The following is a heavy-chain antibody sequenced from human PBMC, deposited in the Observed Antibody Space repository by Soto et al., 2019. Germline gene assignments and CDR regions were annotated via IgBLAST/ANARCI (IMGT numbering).Heavy chain of an antibody. CDR3: AGRYYYDSSGYPFDY. CDR2: ISGSGGST. V-gene: IGHV3-23*01. Sequence: GGSLRLSCAASGFTFSSYAMSWVRQAPGKGVEWVSAISGSGGSTYYADSVKGRFTISRDNSKNTLYLQMNSLRAEDTAVYYCAGRYYYDSSGYPFDYWGQGTLVTAPQ. D-gene: IGHD3-22*01. CDR1: GFTFSSYA. J-gene: IGHJ4*02.